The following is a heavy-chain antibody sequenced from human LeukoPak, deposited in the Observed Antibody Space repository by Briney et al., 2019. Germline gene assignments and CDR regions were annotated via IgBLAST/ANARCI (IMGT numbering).Heavy chain of an antibody. D-gene: IGHD2-2*01. V-gene: IGHV3-48*02. CDR1: GFTFSSYS. CDR3: ARDGTSCYFSSCYYYYYMDV. Sequence: PGGSLRLSCAASGFTFSSYSMNWVRQAPGKGLEWVSYISSSSSTIYYADSVKGRFTTSRDNAKNSLYLQMNSLRDEDTAVYYCARDGTSCYFSSCYYYYYMDVWGKGTTVTVSS. J-gene: IGHJ6*03. CDR2: ISSSSSTI.